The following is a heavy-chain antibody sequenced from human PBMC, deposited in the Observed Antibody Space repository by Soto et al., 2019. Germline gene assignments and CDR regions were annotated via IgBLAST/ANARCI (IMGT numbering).Heavy chain of an antibody. Sequence: SETLSLTCTVSGGSISSSSYYWGWIRQPPGKGLEWIGSIYYSGSTYYNPSLKSRVTISVDTSKNQFSLKLSSVTAADTAVYYCATLGSGSYYGLRWFDPWGQGTLVTVSS. V-gene: IGHV4-39*01. J-gene: IGHJ5*02. CDR3: ATLGSGSYYGLRWFDP. CDR1: GGSISSSSYY. CDR2: IYYSGST. D-gene: IGHD1-26*01.